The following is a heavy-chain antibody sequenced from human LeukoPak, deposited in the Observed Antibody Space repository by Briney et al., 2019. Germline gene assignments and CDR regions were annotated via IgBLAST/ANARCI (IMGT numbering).Heavy chain of an antibody. J-gene: IGHJ4*02. CDR2: INWNGGST. CDR3: ARGYGSGEDGDY. CDR1: GFTFDDYG. D-gene: IGHD3-10*01. Sequence: GGSLRLSCAASGFTFDDYGMSWVRQAPGKGLEWVSGINWNGGSTDYADSLKGRFTISRDNAKNSLYLQMNRLGAEDTAFYYCARGYGSGEDGDYWGQGTLVTVSS. V-gene: IGHV3-20*04.